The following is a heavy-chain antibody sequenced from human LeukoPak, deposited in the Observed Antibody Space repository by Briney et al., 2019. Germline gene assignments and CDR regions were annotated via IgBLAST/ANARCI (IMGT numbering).Heavy chain of an antibody. V-gene: IGHV3-7*05. CDR1: GFTFSRYW. J-gene: IGHJ4*02. D-gene: IGHD6-13*01. CDR2: IKQDGSEK. CDR3: ARRGTSSSWAHFDY. Sequence: GGSLRLSCAASGFTFSRYWMTWVRQAPGKGLEWVANIKQDGSEKYYVDSVKGRFTISRDNPKNSLSLQMNSLTAEDTAVYYCARRGTSSSWAHFDYWGQGTLVTVSS.